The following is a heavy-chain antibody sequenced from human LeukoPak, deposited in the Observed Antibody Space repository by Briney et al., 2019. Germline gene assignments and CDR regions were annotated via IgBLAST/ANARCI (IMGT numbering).Heavy chain of an antibody. Sequence: PSETLSLTCTVSGYSISSGYYWGWIRQPAGKGLEWIGRIYTSGSTNYNPSLKSRVTMSVDTSKNQFSLKLSSVTAADTAVYYCARGSASAPTTRAF. CDR2: IYTSGST. V-gene: IGHV4-4*07. CDR1: GYSISSGYY. D-gene: IGHD1-14*01. J-gene: IGHJ3*01. CDR3: ARGSASAPTTRAF.